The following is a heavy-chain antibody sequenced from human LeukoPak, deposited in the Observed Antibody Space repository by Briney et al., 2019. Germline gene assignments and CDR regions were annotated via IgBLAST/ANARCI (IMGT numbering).Heavy chain of an antibody. Sequence: GGSLRLSCAASGFTFSSYWMNWVRQAPGKGLEWVANIKQDGSEKYYVDSVKGRLTISRDNSKNTLYLQMNSLRAEDTAVYYCARGRGAAAGHYMDVWGKGTTVTISS. CDR1: GFTFSSYW. J-gene: IGHJ6*03. CDR3: ARGRGAAAGHYMDV. D-gene: IGHD6-13*01. V-gene: IGHV3-7*01. CDR2: IKQDGSEK.